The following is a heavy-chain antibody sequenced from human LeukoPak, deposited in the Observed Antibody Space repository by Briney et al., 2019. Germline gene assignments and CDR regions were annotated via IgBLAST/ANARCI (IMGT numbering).Heavy chain of an antibody. D-gene: IGHD3-10*01. J-gene: IGHJ4*02. CDR3: SGRYGPGPV. CDR1: GYTFAAHH. V-gene: IGHV1-2*02. Sequence: PRASVKVSCKASGYTFAAHHIHWVRQAPGQGLEWMGWILPDGRDTKYSQKFQDRMTLTTDTSTNTAYMELNRSIPDDTAVYYCSGRYGPGPVWGQGTLISASP. CDR2: ILPDGRDT.